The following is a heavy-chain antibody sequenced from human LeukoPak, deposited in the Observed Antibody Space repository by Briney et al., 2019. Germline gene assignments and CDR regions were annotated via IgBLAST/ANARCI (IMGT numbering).Heavy chain of an antibody. V-gene: IGHV1-2*02. Sequence: ASVKVSCKASGYTFTVYYMHWVRQAPGQGLEWMGWINPNSGGTNYAQKFQGRVTMTRDTSISTAYMELSRLRSDDTAVYYCAREPQLRGYGLYYFDYWGQGTLVTVSS. CDR3: AREPQLRGYGLYYFDY. CDR2: INPNSGGT. J-gene: IGHJ4*02. D-gene: IGHD5-18*01. CDR1: GYTFTVYY.